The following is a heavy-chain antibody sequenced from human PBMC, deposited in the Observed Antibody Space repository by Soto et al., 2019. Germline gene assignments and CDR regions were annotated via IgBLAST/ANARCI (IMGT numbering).Heavy chain of an antibody. CDR1: GFTFSSYW. CDR3: ARDVGDIVVVVAADNWFDP. Sequence: GGSLRLSCAASGFTFSSYWMHWVRQAPGKGLVWVSRINSDGSSTSYADSVKGRFTISRDNAKNTLYLQMNSLRAEDTAVYYCARDVGDIVVVVAADNWFDPWGQGTLVTVSS. CDR2: INSDGSST. V-gene: IGHV3-74*01. D-gene: IGHD2-15*01. J-gene: IGHJ5*02.